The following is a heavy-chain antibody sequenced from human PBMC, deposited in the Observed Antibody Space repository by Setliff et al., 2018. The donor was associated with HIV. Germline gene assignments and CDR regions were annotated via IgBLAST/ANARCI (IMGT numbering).Heavy chain of an antibody. J-gene: IGHJ4*02. Sequence: PSETLSLTCAVYGGSFSGYYWSWIRQPPGKGLEWIGGINHSGSTNYNMSLWSRVTISLDASRNQFSLELISVTAADTAAYYCAGGPGTTSIDYWAQGTLVTVSS. CDR1: GGSFSGYY. V-gene: IGHV4-34*01. CDR2: INHSGST. D-gene: IGHD1-26*01. CDR3: AGGPGTTSIDY.